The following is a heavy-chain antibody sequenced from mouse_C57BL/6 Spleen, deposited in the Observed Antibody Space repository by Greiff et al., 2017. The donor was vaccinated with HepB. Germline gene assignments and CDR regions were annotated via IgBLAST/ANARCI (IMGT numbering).Heavy chain of an antibody. CDR3: AGDYSFFAY. CDR2: ISYDGSN. J-gene: IGHJ3*01. V-gene: IGHV3-6*01. Sequence: ESGPGLVKPSQSLSLTCSVTGYSITSGYYWNWIRQFPGNKLEWMGYISYDGSNNYNPSLKNRISITRDTSKNQFFLKLNSVTTEDTATYYCAGDYSFFAYWGQGTLVTVSA. CDR1: GYSITSGYY. D-gene: IGHD1-1*01.